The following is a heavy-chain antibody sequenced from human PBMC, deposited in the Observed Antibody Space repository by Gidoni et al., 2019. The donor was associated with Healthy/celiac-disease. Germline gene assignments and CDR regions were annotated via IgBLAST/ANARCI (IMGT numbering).Heavy chain of an antibody. CDR2: ISGSGGST. V-gene: IGHV3-23*01. D-gene: IGHD6-19*01. Sequence: VQLLESGGGLVQPGGSLRLSCAASGFPFSSYAMSWVRQAPGKGLEWVSAISGSGGSTYYADSVKGRFTISRDNSKNTLYLQMNSLRAEDTAVYYCAKKEDRGGWDSKPFDYWGQGTLVTVSS. CDR1: GFPFSSYA. J-gene: IGHJ4*02. CDR3: AKKEDRGGWDSKPFDY.